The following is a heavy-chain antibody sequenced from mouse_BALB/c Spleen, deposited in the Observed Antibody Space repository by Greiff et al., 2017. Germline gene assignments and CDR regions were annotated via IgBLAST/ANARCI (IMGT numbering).Heavy chain of an antibody. CDR1: GDSITSGY. D-gene: IGHD1-1*01. Sequence: EVQLQQSGPSLVKPSQTLSLTCSVTGDSITSGYWNWIRKFPGNKLEYMGYISYSGSTYYNPSLKSRISITRDTSKNQYYLQLNSVTTEDTATYYCARLGYYGSSPAWFAYWGQGTLVTVSA. J-gene: IGHJ3*01. V-gene: IGHV3-8*02. CDR3: ARLGYYGSSPAWFAY. CDR2: ISYSGST.